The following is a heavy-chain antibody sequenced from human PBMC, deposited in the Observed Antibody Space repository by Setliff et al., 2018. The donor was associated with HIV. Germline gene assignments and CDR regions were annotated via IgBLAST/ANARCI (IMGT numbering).Heavy chain of an antibody. V-gene: IGHV4-59*08. CDR1: GGSFSGYF. CDR2: IYTSGST. Sequence: KPLETLSLTCAVYGGSFSGYFWSWIRQSPGKGLEWIGYIYTSGSTNYNPSLKSRVTISVDTSKNQFSLKLSSVTAADTAVYYCARHVLDYNFWSGYSTQNCFDYWGQGTLVTVSS. D-gene: IGHD3-3*01. J-gene: IGHJ4*02. CDR3: ARHVLDYNFWSGYSTQNCFDY.